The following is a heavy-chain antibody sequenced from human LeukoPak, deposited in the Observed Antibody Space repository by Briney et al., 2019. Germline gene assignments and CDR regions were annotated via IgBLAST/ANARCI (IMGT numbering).Heavy chain of an antibody. CDR1: GGSISSSNAY. Sequence: SETLSLTCTVSGGSISSSNAYWGWIRQPPGKGLEWIGSIYYSKNTYYNPSLKSRVTISADTSKNQFSLTLGSVSATDTAVYYCVSPRGFSYGYFDYWGQGTLVTVSS. D-gene: IGHD5-18*01. CDR2: IYYSKNT. CDR3: VSPRGFSYGYFDY. V-gene: IGHV4-39*01. J-gene: IGHJ4*02.